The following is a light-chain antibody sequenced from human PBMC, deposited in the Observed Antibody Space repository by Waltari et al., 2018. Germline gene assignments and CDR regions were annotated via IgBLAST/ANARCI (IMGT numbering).Light chain of an antibody. CDR1: QGISSY. CDR3: QQYYSYPPWT. Sequence: AIRITQSPSSLSASTGDRVTITCRASQGISSYLAWYQQKPGKAPKLLIYAASTLQSGGPSRFSGSGSGTDFTLTISCLQSEDFATYYCQQYYSYPPWTFGQGTKVEIK. V-gene: IGKV1-8*01. CDR2: AAS. J-gene: IGKJ1*01.